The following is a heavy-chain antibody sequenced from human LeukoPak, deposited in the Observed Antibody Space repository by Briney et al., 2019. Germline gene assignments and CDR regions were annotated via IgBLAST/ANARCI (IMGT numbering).Heavy chain of an antibody. CDR2: ISGSGGST. CDR1: GFTFSSYA. J-gene: IGHJ5*02. Sequence: GGSLRLSCAASGFTFSSYAMSWVRQAPGKGLEWVSAISGSGGSTYYADSVKGRFTISRDNSKNTLYLQMNSLRAEDTAVYYCAKDGIVVVLAAIHFWNSMLNWFDPWGQGTLVTVSS. D-gene: IGHD2-2*02. CDR3: AKDGIVVVLAAIHFWNSMLNWFDP. V-gene: IGHV3-23*01.